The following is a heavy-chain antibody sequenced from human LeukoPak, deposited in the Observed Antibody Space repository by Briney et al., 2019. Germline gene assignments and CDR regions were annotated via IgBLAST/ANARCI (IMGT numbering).Heavy chain of an antibody. CDR2: IYYSGST. D-gene: IGHD3-10*01. V-gene: IGHV4-39*07. Sequence: SSETLSLTCTSGGSISSSSYYWGWIRQPPGKGLEWIGTIYYSGSTYYNPSLNSRVTISIDTSNNQFSLKLSSVTAADTAVYYCASASRGIFDYWGQGTLVTVSS. CDR1: GGSISSSSYY. J-gene: IGHJ4*02. CDR3: ASASRGIFDY.